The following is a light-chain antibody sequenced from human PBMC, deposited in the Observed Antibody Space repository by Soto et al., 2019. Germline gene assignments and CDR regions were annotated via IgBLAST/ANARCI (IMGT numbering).Light chain of an antibody. CDR1: QDISTY. V-gene: IGKV1-27*01. Sequence: DIQMTQAPSSLSASVGDRVTITCRARQDISTYLAWYQQKPGKVPKLLISAAYTLQSGVPPRFSGGGSGTDFTLTISSLQPEDVATYYCQKSDNAPLTFGGGTKVEIK. J-gene: IGKJ4*01. CDR2: AAY. CDR3: QKSDNAPLT.